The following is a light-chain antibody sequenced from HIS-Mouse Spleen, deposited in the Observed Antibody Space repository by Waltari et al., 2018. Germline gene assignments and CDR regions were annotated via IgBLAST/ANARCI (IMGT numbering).Light chain of an antibody. V-gene: IGLV3-10*01. CDR1: ALPKKY. J-gene: IGLJ2*01. Sequence: SYELTQPPSVSVSPGQTARITCSGYALPKKYAYWYQQKSGQAPVLVIYEDSKRPSGIPERFSGPSSATMATLTISGAQVEDEADYYCYSTDSSGNHRVFGGGTKLTVL. CDR2: EDS. CDR3: YSTDSSGNHRV.